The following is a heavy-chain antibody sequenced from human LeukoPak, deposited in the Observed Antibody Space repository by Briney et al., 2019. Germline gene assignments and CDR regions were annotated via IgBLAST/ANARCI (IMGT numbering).Heavy chain of an antibody. D-gene: IGHD2-21*01. Sequence: SETLSLTRTVPGGSRMGGVYYGGWIRQPAGKALEWIGRIYTTGATNYNPSLKRRVTISVDTSNNQFSLNPSSVTAADTAIYYCARDRGGAYTFDDWGQGTLVTVSS. CDR1: GGSRMGGVYY. CDR3: ARDRGGAYTFDD. J-gene: IGHJ4*02. V-gene: IGHV4-61*02. CDR2: IYTTGAT.